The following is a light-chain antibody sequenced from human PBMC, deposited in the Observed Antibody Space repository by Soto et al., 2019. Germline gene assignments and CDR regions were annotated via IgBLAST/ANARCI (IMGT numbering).Light chain of an antibody. V-gene: IGKV1-5*03. CDR1: QSISNW. CDR2: KAS. CDR3: QQYSSYVYT. J-gene: IGKJ2*01. Sequence: DIQMTQSPSPLSASVGDSVTITCRASQSISNWLAWYQQKPGKAPKFLIYKASVLENGVPSRFSGSGSGAEFTLTISSLQPDDFATYYCQQYSSYVYTFGQGTKLEIK.